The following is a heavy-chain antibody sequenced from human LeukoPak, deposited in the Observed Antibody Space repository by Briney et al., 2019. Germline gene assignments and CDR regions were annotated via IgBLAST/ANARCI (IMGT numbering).Heavy chain of an antibody. D-gene: IGHD2-2*01. J-gene: IGHJ2*01. CDR1: GFTFSSYS. CDR3: ERDSSYALGEPYWYFDL. CDR2: ISSSSSYI. Sequence: GGSLRLSCAASGFTFSSYSMNWVRQAPGKGLEWVSSISSSSSYIYYADSVKGRFTISRDNAKNSLYLQMNSLRAEDTAVYYCERDSSYALGEPYWYFDLWGRGTLVTVSS. V-gene: IGHV3-21*01.